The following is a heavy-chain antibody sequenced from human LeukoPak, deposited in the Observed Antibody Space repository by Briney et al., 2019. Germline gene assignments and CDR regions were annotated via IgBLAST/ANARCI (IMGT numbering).Heavy chain of an antibody. CDR2: IDRSDSYS. CDR3: ARDLGDSSSCLDY. D-gene: IGHD6-13*01. V-gene: IGHV5-10-1*01. CDR1: GYSFTSYW. J-gene: IGHJ4*02. Sequence: WESLRISCKVSGYSFTSYWISLVRQMPGKGPEWIGRIDRSDSYSNYSPSFQGHVTMSADKSIGTAYLQWSSLQASDTAMYYCARDLGDSSSCLDYWGQGTLVTVSS.